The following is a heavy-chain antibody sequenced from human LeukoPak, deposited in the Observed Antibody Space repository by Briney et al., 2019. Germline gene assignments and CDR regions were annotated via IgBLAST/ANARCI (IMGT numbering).Heavy chain of an antibody. D-gene: IGHD5-12*01. V-gene: IGHV1-8*01. Sequence: ASVKVSCKASGGTFTSYDINWVRQATGQGLEWMGWMNPNSGNTGYAQKFQGRVTMTRNTSISTAYMELSSLRSEDTAVYYCARRGLRSRNWFDPWGQGTLVTVSS. J-gene: IGHJ5*02. CDR3: ARRGLRSRNWFDP. CDR1: GGTFTSYD. CDR2: MNPNSGNT.